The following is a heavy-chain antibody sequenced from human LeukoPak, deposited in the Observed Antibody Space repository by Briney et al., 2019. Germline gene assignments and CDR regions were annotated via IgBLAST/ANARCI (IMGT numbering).Heavy chain of an antibody. CDR1: GFTFSSYW. V-gene: IGHV3-74*01. J-gene: IGHJ6*02. CDR3: ARDRQYGMDV. Sequence: PGGSLRLSCAASGFTFSSYWMHWVRQAPGKGLVWVSRINTDGSTTNYADSVKGRFTISRDNAKNTLYLQMNCLRGEDTAVYYCARDRQYGMDVWGQGTTVTVSS. CDR2: INTDGSTT.